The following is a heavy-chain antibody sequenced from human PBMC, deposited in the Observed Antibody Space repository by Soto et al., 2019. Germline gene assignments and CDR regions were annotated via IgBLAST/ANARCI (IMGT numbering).Heavy chain of an antibody. CDR1: GYTLTELS. D-gene: IGHD4-17*01. CDR2: FDPEDGET. J-gene: IGHJ3*02. CDR3: ATAYGDYPNGAFDI. Sequence: ASVKVSWKVSGYTLTELSMHWVRQAPGKGLEWMGGFDPEDGETIYAQKFQGRVTMTEDTSTDTAYMELSSLRSEDTAVYYCATAYGDYPNGAFDIWGQGTMVTVSS. V-gene: IGHV1-24*01.